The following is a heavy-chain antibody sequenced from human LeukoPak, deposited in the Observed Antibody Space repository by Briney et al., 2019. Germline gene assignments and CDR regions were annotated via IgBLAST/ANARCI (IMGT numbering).Heavy chain of an antibody. Sequence: SQTLSLTCAVSGGSISSSSYYWGWIRQPPGKGLEWIGNIYYSGSTYYNPSLKSRVTISADTSKNQFSLKLSSVTAADSAMYYCARLGSSAPLYYFDYWGQGTLVTVSS. V-gene: IGHV4-39*01. J-gene: IGHJ4*02. D-gene: IGHD6-19*01. CDR2: IYYSGST. CDR3: ARLGSSAPLYYFDY. CDR1: GGSISSSSYY.